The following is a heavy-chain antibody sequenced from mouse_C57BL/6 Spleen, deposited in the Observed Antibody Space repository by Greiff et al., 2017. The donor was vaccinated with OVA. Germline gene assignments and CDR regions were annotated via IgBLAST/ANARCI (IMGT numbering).Heavy chain of an antibody. CDR2: IDPENGGT. Sequence: VQLQQSGAELVRPGASVTLSCKASGYTFTDYEMHWVKQTPVHGLEWIGAIDPENGGTAYNQKFKGKAILTADKSSSTAYMELRSLTSEDSAVYYCTIYYAPFDYWGQGTTLTVSS. D-gene: IGHD1-1*01. J-gene: IGHJ2*01. V-gene: IGHV1-15*01. CDR3: TIYYAPFDY. CDR1: GYTFTDYE.